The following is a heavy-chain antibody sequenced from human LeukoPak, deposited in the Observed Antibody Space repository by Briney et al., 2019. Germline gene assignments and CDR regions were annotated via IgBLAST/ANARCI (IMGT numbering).Heavy chain of an antibody. CDR3: ARAPSDFWSGYYFDY. D-gene: IGHD3-3*01. J-gene: IGHJ4*02. Sequence: GGSLRLSCAASGFTFSDYYMSWIRQAPGKGLEWVSYISSSGSTIYYADSVKGRFTISRDNAKNSLYLQMNSPRAEDTAVYYCARAPSDFWSGYYFDYWGQGTLVTVSS. CDR1: GFTFSDYY. V-gene: IGHV3-11*01. CDR2: ISSSGSTI.